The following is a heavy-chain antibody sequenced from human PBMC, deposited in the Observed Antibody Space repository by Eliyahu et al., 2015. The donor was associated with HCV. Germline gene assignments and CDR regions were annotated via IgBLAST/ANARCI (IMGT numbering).Heavy chain of an antibody. CDR2: INPNSGGT. V-gene: IGHV1-2*02. J-gene: IGHJ4*02. Sequence: QVQLVQSGAEVKKPGAXVKVSCXASGYXFTGYXRHWVRQAPGQGLEWMGWINPNSGGTNYAQKFQGRVTMTRDTSISTAYMELSRLRSDDTAVYYCAGFYSGYDSRVDYWGQGTLVTVSS. D-gene: IGHD5-12*01. CDR3: AGFYSGYDSRVDY. CDR1: GYXFTGYX.